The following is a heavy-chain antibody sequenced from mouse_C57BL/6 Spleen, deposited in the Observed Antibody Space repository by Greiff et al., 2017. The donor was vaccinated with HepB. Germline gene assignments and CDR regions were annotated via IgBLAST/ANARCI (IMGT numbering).Heavy chain of an antibody. CDR2: INPNNGGT. CDR1: GYTFTDYN. J-gene: IGHJ3*01. CDR3: ARSRYYYGSSSAWFAY. Sequence: EVQLQQSGPELVKPGASVKMSCKASGYTFTDYNMHWVKQSHGKSLEWIGYINPNNGGTSYNQKFKGKATLTVNKSSSTAYMELRSLTSEDSAVYYCARSRYYYGSSSAWFAYWGQGTLVTVSA. D-gene: IGHD1-1*01. V-gene: IGHV1-22*01.